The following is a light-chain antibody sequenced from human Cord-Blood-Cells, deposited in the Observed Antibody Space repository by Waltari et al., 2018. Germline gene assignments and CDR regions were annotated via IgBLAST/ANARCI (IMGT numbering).Light chain of an antibody. V-gene: IGLV1-44*01. Sequence: QSVLTQPPSASGTPGQRVTISCSGSSSNIGSNTVNWYQQLPGTAPKLLIYSNKQRPSGVPDRFSGSNSGTSASLAISWLQSEDEADYYCAAWDDSLNGWVFGGGTKLTVL. CDR3: AAWDDSLNGWV. J-gene: IGLJ3*02. CDR1: SSNIGSNT. CDR2: SNK.